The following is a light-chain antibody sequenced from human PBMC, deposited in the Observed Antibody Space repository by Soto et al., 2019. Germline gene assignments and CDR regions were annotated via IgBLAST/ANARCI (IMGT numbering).Light chain of an antibody. J-gene: IGKJ4*01. V-gene: IGKV1-13*02. CDR1: QGISSA. CDR2: DAS. Sequence: AIQLTQSPSSLSASVGDRVTITCRASQGISSALAWYQQKPGKAPKLLVYDASSLESGVPSRFSGSGSGTDFTLTISSLQPEDFATYYCQQFDSYPLLTFGGGTKVEIK. CDR3: QQFDSYPLLT.